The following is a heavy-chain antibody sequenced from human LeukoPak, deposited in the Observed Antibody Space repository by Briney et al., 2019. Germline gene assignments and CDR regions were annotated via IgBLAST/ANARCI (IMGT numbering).Heavy chain of an antibody. Sequence: ASVKVSCKASGYTFTSYDINWVRQATGQGLEWMGWMNPNSGNTGYAQKFQGRVTITRNTSISTAYMELSSLRSEDTAVYYCAGSIFGVVTNDAFDIWGKGTTVTISS. D-gene: IGHD3-3*01. J-gene: IGHJ3*02. CDR3: AGSIFGVVTNDAFDI. V-gene: IGHV1-8*03. CDR1: GYTFTSYD. CDR2: MNPNSGNT.